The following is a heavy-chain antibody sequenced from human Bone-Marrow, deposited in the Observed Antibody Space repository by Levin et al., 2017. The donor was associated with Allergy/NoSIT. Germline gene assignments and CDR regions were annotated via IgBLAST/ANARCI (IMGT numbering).Heavy chain of an antibody. Sequence: ASVKVSCKASGGTFSEQIIGWVRQAPGQGLEWMGGIIPILGTPHYAQKFQGRVTIIADESTSTVYMELSSLRSGDTAIYYCARLAGRHYYYGFDVWGQGTTVTVSS. CDR1: GGTFSEQI. V-gene: IGHV1-69*13. CDR3: ARLAGRHYYYGFDV. CDR2: IIPILGTP. J-gene: IGHJ6*02.